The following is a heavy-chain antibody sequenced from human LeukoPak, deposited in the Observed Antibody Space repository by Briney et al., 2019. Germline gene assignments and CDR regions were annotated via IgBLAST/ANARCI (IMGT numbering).Heavy chain of an antibody. D-gene: IGHD6-19*01. CDR2: IYYSGSP. CDR3: ARDHSSSFDY. V-gene: IGHV4-61*01. CDR1: GGSISSGSYY. Sequence: KTSETLSLTCTVSGGSISSGSYYGSWIRQPPGKGLEWIGYIYYSGSPKYNPSLKSRATVSIDTSKNQFSLKLTSVTAADTAVYYCARDHSSSFDYWGQGTLVTVSS. J-gene: IGHJ4*02.